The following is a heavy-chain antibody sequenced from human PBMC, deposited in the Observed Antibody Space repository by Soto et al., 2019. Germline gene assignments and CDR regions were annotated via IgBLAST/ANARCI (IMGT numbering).Heavy chain of an antibody. D-gene: IGHD3-3*01. CDR1: GGTFSSYA. J-gene: IGHJ4*02. CDR2: IIPIFGTA. CDR3: ASMNGYNLGSGYFDY. Sequence: SVKVSCKASGGTFSSYAISWVRQAPGQGLEWMGGIIPIFGTANYAQKFQGRVTITADESTSTAYMELSSLRSEDTAVYYCASMNGYNLGSGYFDYWGQGTLVTVSS. V-gene: IGHV1-69*13.